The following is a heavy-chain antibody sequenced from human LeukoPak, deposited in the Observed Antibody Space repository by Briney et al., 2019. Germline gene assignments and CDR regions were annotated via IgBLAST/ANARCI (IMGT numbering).Heavy chain of an antibody. V-gene: IGHV1-69*04. Sequence: GASVKVSCKASGGTFSSYAISWVRQAPGQGLEWIGRIIPILGIANYAQKFQGRVTITADKSTSTAYMELSSLRSEDTAVYYCARDSRIWFGETYYYYGMDVWGQGTTVTVSS. CDR3: ARDSRIWFGETYYYYGMDV. CDR2: IIPILGIA. J-gene: IGHJ6*02. D-gene: IGHD3-10*01. CDR1: GGTFSSYA.